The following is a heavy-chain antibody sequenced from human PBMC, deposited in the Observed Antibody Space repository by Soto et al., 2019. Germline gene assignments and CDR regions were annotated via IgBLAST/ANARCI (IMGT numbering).Heavy chain of an antibody. CDR3: ATGSREGVVSTLFDY. V-gene: IGHV1-24*01. Sequence: QVQLVQSGAEVKKPGASVKVSCKVSGYTLTELSMHWVRQAPGKGLEWMGGFDPEDGETIYAQKFQGRVTMTEDTSTYTGYVELSSLRSEVTAVYYCATGSREGVVSTLFDYWGRGTLVTVSS. J-gene: IGHJ4*02. CDR2: FDPEDGET. D-gene: IGHD3-22*01. CDR1: GYTLTELS.